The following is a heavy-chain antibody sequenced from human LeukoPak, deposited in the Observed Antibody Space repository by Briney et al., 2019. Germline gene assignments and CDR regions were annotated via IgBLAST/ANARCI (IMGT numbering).Heavy chain of an antibody. D-gene: IGHD3-16*01. CDR3: AKPELGDYFDY. Sequence: GGSLRLSCAASGFTFSSYGMHWVRQAPGKGLECVAVISYDGSNKYYADSVKGRFTISRDNSKNTLYLQMNSLRAEDTAVYYCAKPELGDYFDYWGQGTLVTVSS. J-gene: IGHJ4*02. V-gene: IGHV3-30*18. CDR2: ISYDGSNK. CDR1: GFTFSSYG.